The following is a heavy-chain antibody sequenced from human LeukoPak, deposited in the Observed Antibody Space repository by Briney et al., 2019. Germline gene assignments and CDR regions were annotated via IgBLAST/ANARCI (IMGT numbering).Heavy chain of an antibody. CDR2: INPTGGST. CDR1: GYTFTSYY. Sequence: ASVKVSCKASGYTFTSYYMHWVRQAPGQGLEWMGLINPTGGSTSYAQQFQGGISMSRDTSTSTVYMEMSSLTSEDTALYYCARESTAFDYWGRGTLVTVSS. V-gene: IGHV1-46*01. J-gene: IGHJ4*02. CDR3: ARESTAFDY.